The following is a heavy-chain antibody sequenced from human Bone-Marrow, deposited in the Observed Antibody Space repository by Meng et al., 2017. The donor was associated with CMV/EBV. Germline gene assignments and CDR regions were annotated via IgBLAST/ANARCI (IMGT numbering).Heavy chain of an antibody. CDR2: IDWDDDK. J-gene: IGHJ4*02. Sequence: SGPTLVKPTQTLTLTCTFSGFSLSISGMRVSWIRQPPGKALEWLARIDWDDDKLYSTSLKTRLTISKDTSKNQVVLTMTNMDPVDTATYYCARGPFGAVTYYFDYWGQGTLVTVSS. CDR3: ARGPFGAVTYYFDY. V-gene: IGHV2-70D*14. CDR1: GFSLSISGMR. D-gene: IGHD3-3*01.